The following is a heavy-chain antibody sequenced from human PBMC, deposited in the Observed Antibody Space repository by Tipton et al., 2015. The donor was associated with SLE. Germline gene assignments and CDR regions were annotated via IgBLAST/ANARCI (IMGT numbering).Heavy chain of an antibody. CDR2: INHSGST. D-gene: IGHD7-27*01. Sequence: TLSLTCAVYGGSFSDYSWSWIRQPPGKGLEWIGEINHSGSTNYNPSLKSRVTISIDTSKNQFSLNLSSVTAADTAVYYCARETTGDTYYYYGMDVWGQGTTVTVSS. CDR1: GGSFSDYS. CDR3: ARETTGDTYYYYGMDV. V-gene: IGHV4-34*01. J-gene: IGHJ6*02.